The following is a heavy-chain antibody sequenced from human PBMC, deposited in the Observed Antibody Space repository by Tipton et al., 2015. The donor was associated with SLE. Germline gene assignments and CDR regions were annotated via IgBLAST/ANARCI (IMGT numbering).Heavy chain of an antibody. CDR1: GYSISSGYY. CDR2: IYHSGST. Sequence: LRLSCAVSGYSISSGYYWGWIRQPPGKGLEWIGSIYHSGSTYYNPSLKSRVTISVDTSKNQFSLKLSSVTAADTAVYYCARYYYDSSAYDAFDIWGQGTMVTVSS. CDR3: ARYYYDSSAYDAFDI. J-gene: IGHJ3*02. D-gene: IGHD3-22*01. V-gene: IGHV4-38-2*01.